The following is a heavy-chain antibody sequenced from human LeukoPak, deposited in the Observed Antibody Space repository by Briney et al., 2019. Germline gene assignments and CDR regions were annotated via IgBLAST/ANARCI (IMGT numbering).Heavy chain of an antibody. Sequence: ASVKVSCKASGYTFTGYYMHWVRQAPGQGLEWMGWINPNSGGTNYAQKFQGGVTMTRDTSISTAYMELSRLRSDDTAVYYCARLTGTTNYYFDYWGQGTLVTVSS. J-gene: IGHJ4*02. V-gene: IGHV1-2*02. CDR1: GYTFTGYY. D-gene: IGHD1-7*01. CDR3: ARLTGTTNYYFDY. CDR2: INPNSGGT.